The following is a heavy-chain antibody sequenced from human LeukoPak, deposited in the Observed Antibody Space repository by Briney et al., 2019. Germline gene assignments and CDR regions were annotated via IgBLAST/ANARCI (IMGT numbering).Heavy chain of an antibody. CDR3: ATERSITIFGVVIYDAFDI. CDR1: GYTFTSYA. D-gene: IGHD3-3*01. Sequence: ASVKVSCKASGYTFTSYAISWVRQAPGQGLEWMGGIIPIFGTANYAQKFQGRVTITTDESTSTAYMELSSLRSEDTAVYYCATERSITIFGVVIYDAFDIWGQGTMVTVSS. V-gene: IGHV1-69*05. CDR2: IIPIFGTA. J-gene: IGHJ3*02.